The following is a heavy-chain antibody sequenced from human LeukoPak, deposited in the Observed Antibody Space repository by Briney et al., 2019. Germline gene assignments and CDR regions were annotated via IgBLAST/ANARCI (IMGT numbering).Heavy chain of an antibody. CDR3: ARDLVRRVFYYYYYMDV. D-gene: IGHD3-10*02. CDR2: ISAYNGNT. Sequence: GASVKVSCKASGYTFTSYGISWVRQAPGQGLEWMGWISAYNGNTNYAQKLQGRVTMTTDTSTSTAYMELRSLRSDDTAVYYCARDLVRRVFYYYYYMDVWGKGTTVTVSS. J-gene: IGHJ6*03. CDR1: GYTFTSYG. V-gene: IGHV1-18*01.